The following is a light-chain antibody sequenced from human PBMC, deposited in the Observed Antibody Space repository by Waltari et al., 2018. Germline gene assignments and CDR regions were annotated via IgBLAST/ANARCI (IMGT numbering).Light chain of an antibody. CDR1: QTVSAW. CDR3: QHYNNYSGT. V-gene: IGKV1-5*03. J-gene: IGKJ1*01. CDR2: KAS. Sequence: DIQMIQSPSTLSASVGDTVTITCRASQTVSAWLAWYQQKPGNAPKLLIYKASNLKSGVPSRFSGSGSGTEFTLTINSLQPDDFATYYCQHYNNYSGTFGQGTRVELK.